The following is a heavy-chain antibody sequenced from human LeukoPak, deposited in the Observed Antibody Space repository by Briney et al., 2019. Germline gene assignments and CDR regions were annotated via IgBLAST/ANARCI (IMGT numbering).Heavy chain of an antibody. CDR3: ARAGGYCGRISCPYYFDY. J-gene: IGHJ4*02. Sequence: ASVKVSCKTSGGTFSNSTINWVRQAPGQGLEWMGGIIPMSETTNYAQKFQGRVTMTADQSTTTVYMELSSLRSEDTAVYYCARAGGYCGRISCPYYFDYWGQGSLVAVSS. D-gene: IGHD2-15*01. CDR1: GGTFSNST. CDR2: IIPMSETT. V-gene: IGHV1-69*13.